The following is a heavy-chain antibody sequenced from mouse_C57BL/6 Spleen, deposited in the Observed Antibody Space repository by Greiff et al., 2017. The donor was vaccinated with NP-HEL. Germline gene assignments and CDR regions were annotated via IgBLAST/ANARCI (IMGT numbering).Heavy chain of an antibody. CDR3: ARSGDGYYSRYFDV. V-gene: IGHV1-59*01. CDR1: GYTFTSYW. Sequence: VQLQQPGAELVRPGTSVKLSCKASGYTFTSYWMHWVKQRPGQGLEWIGVIDPSDSYTNYNQKFKGKATLTVDTSSSTAYMQLSSLTSEDSAVYYCARSGDGYYSRYFDVWGTGTTVTVSS. D-gene: IGHD2-3*01. J-gene: IGHJ1*03. CDR2: IDPSDSYT.